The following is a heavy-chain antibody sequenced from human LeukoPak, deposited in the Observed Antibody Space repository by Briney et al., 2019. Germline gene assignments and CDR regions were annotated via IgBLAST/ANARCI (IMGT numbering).Heavy chain of an antibody. CDR1: GFTFSNYG. Sequence: GTSLRLSCATSGFTFSNYGMRWVRQAPGKGLEWVAVISNDGSNIQYADSAKGRFTISRDNSKNTVYLQMNSLRSEDTAVYYCAKDPYRVIVATGNYLDPWGQGTLVTVSS. V-gene: IGHV3-30*18. CDR2: ISNDGSNI. D-gene: IGHD2-21*01. J-gene: IGHJ5*02. CDR3: AKDPYRVIVATGNYLDP.